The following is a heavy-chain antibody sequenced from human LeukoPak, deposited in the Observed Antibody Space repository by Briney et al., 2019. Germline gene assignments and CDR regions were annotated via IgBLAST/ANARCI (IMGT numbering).Heavy chain of an antibody. CDR1: GDSVSSNSAA. CDR3: ARDRGYCSGGSCDTNWFDP. Sequence: PSQTLSLTCAISGDSVSSNSAAWNWIRQSPSRGLEWLGRTYYRSKWYNDYAVSVKSRITINPDTSKNQFSLQLNSVTPEDTAVYYCARDRGYCSGGSCDTNWFDPWGQGTLVTVSS. V-gene: IGHV6-1*01. J-gene: IGHJ5*02. D-gene: IGHD2-15*01. CDR2: TYYRSKWYN.